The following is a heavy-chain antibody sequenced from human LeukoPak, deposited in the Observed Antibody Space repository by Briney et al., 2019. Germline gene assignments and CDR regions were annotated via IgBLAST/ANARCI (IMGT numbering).Heavy chain of an antibody. CDR3: AKDSDYYHSSGYYYAYFQH. CDR2: INRSGST. Sequence: SETLSLTCAVYGGSFSGYYWSWIRQSPGKGLEWIGEINRSGSTNCNPSLKSRVTISVDTSKNQFSLKLSSVTAADTAVYYCAKDSDYYHSSGYYYAYFQHWGQGTLVTVSS. J-gene: IGHJ1*01. D-gene: IGHD3-22*01. V-gene: IGHV4-34*01. CDR1: GGSFSGYY.